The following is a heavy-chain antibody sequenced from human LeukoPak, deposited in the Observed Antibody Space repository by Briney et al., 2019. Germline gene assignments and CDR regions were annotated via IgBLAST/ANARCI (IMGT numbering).Heavy chain of an antibody. J-gene: IGHJ4*02. CDR1: GGSFSNYH. D-gene: IGHD4-17*01. CDR3: APIFGDYSDFDS. V-gene: IGHV4-34*01. Sequence: SETLSLTCAVYGGSFSNYHLSWVRQPPGKGLEWIGEITHHGTTNYNPSLKSRVTISVDTSKNQFSLKLYSVAAADTAVYYCAPIFGDYSDFDSWGQGTLVTVSS. CDR2: ITHHGTT.